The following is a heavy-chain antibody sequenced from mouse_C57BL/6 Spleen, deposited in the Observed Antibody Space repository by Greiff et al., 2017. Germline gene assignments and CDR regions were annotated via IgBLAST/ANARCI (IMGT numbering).Heavy chain of an antibody. V-gene: IGHV1-64*01. CDR3: ASCINCYYFDY. D-gene: IGHD4-1*01. Sequence: QVQLQQPGAELVKPGASVKLSCKASGSTFTSYWMHWVKPRPGQGLEWIGLIHPNGGSTNYNEKFKSKATLAVDKSSSTSDMLLSSLTSEAAAVYYCASCINCYYFDYWGQGTTLTVSS. CDR1: GSTFTSYW. J-gene: IGHJ2*01. CDR2: IHPNGGST.